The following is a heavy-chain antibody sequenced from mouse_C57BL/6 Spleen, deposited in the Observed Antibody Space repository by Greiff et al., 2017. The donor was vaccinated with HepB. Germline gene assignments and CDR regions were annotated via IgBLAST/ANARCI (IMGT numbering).Heavy chain of an antibody. CDR1: GFNIKDYY. CDR3: APEGITTVVATGYFDV. D-gene: IGHD1-1*01. Sequence: VQLKESGAELVKPGASVKLSCTASGFNIKDYYMHWVKQRTEQGLEWIGRIDPEDGETKYASKFQGKATITADTSSNTAYLQLSSLTAEDTAVYYGAPEGITTVVATGYFDVWGTGTTVTVSS. V-gene: IGHV14-2*01. J-gene: IGHJ1*03. CDR2: IDPEDGET.